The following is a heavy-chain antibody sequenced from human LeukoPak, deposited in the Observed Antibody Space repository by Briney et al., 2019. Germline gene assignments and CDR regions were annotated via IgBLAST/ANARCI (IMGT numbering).Heavy chain of an antibody. J-gene: IGHJ4*02. CDR1: GYSISSGYY. Sequence: SETLSLTCTDSGYSISSGYYWGWIRQPPGKGLEGIGSISHSGSTYYNPSLKSRVTISVDTSKNQFSLKLSSVTAADTAVYYCARVRYSSGWDKFDYWGQGTLVTVSS. V-gene: IGHV4-38-2*02. D-gene: IGHD6-19*01. CDR2: ISHSGST. CDR3: ARVRYSSGWDKFDY.